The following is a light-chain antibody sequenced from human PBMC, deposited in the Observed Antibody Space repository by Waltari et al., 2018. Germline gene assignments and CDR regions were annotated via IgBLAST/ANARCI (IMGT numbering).Light chain of an antibody. V-gene: IGLV3-21*02. J-gene: IGLJ2*01. CDR2: DGS. CDR3: QVWDPSTDHVL. Sequence: SYVLTQPPSVSVAPGQTASIACGGDNIGSERVQWYQQKPGQAPVMALFDGSDRPLGIPDRISGSKSGNTATLTISGIEAGDEAAYYCQVWDPSTDHVLFGGGTKLTVL. CDR1: NIGSER.